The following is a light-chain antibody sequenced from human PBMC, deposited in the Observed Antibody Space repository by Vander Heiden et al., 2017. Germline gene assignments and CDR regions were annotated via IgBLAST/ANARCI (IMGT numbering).Light chain of an antibody. CDR3: ISYAGSNNLV. Sequence: QPAPTQPPSASGSPGQSVTVSRTGTSWDVGGYKYVSWYQQHPGKAPKLMIYEVTKRPSGVPDRFSGSKSGNTASLTVSGLQAEDEADYYCISYAGSNNLVFGGGTKLTVL. CDR2: EVT. J-gene: IGLJ2*01. V-gene: IGLV2-8*01. CDR1: SWDVGGYKY.